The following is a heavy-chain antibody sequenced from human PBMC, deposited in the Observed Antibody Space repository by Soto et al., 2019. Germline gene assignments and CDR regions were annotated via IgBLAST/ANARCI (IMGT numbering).Heavy chain of an antibody. D-gene: IGHD2-15*01. Sequence: SETLSLTCTVSGGSISSYYWSWIRQPPGKGLEWIGYIYFRGSTNYNPSLKSRVTISVDTSKNQFSLKLNSATAADTAMYYCARGRVVFHNWFDPWGQGTLVTVSS. CDR2: IYFRGST. V-gene: IGHV4-59*01. CDR3: ARGRVVFHNWFDP. CDR1: GGSISSYY. J-gene: IGHJ5*02.